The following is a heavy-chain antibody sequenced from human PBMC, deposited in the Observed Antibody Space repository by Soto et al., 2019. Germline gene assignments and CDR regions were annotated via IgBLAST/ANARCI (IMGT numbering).Heavy chain of an antibody. CDR3: ASSVAAAGTMWYYYYYMDV. D-gene: IGHD6-13*01. CDR1: GFTFSSYS. Sequence: PGGSLRLSCAASGFTFSSYSMNWVRQAPGKGLEWVSSISSSSSYVYYADSVKGRFTISRDNAKNSLYLQMNSLRAEDTAVYYCASSVAAAGTMWYYYYYMDVWGKGTTVTVSS. CDR2: ISSSSSYV. J-gene: IGHJ6*03. V-gene: IGHV3-21*01.